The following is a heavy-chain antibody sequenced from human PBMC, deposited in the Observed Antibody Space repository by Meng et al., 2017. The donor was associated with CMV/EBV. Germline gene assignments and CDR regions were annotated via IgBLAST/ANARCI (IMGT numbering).Heavy chain of an antibody. CDR2: IYYSGST. D-gene: IGHD2-2*01. CDR1: GGSVSSGSYY. V-gene: IGHV4-61*01. Sequence: AGSLCLSCTVSGGSVSSGSYYWSWIRQPPGKGLEWIGCIYYSGSTYYNPSLKSRVTISVDTSKNQFSLKLSSVTAADTAVYYCARESVVVPAAMIIKQPDYYYYGMDVWGQGTTVTVSS. CDR3: ARESVVVPAAMIIKQPDYYYYGMDV. J-gene: IGHJ6*02.